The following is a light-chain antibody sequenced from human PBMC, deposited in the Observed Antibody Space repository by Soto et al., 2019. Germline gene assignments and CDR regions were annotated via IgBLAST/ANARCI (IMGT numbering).Light chain of an antibody. Sequence: QSVLTQPPSASGTPGQRVTISCSGRSSNIGANYVYWYQQLPGTAPKLLIYRNNQRPSGVPDRFSGSKSGTSASLAISGLRSEDEADYYCATWDDSLIGVVFGGGTKLTVL. CDR3: ATWDDSLIGVV. V-gene: IGLV1-47*01. CDR1: SSNIGANY. J-gene: IGLJ2*01. CDR2: RNN.